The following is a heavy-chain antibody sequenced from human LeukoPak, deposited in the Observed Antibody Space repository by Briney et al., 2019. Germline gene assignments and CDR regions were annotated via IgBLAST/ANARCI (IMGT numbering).Heavy chain of an antibody. J-gene: IGHJ3*02. D-gene: IGHD3-22*01. CDR1: GFTFSSYA. Sequence: GGSLRLFCAASGFTFSSYAMSWVRRAPGKGLEWVSAISGSGGSTYYADSVKGRFTISRDNSKNTLYLQMNSLRAEDTAVYYCAKEYRRNYYDSSGSRDAFDIWGQGTMVTVSS. CDR3: AKEYRRNYYDSSGSRDAFDI. V-gene: IGHV3-23*01. CDR2: ISGSGGST.